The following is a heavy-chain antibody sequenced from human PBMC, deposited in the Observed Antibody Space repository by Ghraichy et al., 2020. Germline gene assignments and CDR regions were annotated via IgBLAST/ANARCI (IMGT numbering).Heavy chain of an antibody. J-gene: IGHJ6*02. Sequence: GGSLRLSCVGSGFTFDDYNMNWVRQSPGKGLEWVAYISSNSRTRFYADSVKGRFTVSRDNAQNSLYLQMKSLRDEDTAVYYCARASTVVRFYYYAGLDVWGQGTTVTVAS. V-gene: IGHV3-48*02. CDR3: ARASTVVRFYYYAGLDV. D-gene: IGHD4-23*01. CDR1: GFTFDDYN. CDR2: ISSNSRTR.